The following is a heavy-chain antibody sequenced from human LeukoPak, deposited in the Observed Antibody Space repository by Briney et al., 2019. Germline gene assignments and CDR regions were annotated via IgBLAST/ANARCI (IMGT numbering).Heavy chain of an antibody. V-gene: IGHV3-7*01. CDR1: GFTFSSYW. Sequence: GGSLRLSCAASGFTFSSYWMSWVRQAPGKGLEWVANIKHDGSEKYYVDSMEGRFTISRDNVKNSLYLQINSLRAEDTAVYYCAGGARGYNWYFDLWGRGTPVTVSS. CDR3: AGGARGYNWYFDL. J-gene: IGHJ2*01. CDR2: IKHDGSEK. D-gene: IGHD3-16*01.